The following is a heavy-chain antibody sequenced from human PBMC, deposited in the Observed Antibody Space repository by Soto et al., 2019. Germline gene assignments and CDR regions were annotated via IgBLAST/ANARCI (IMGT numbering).Heavy chain of an antibody. J-gene: IGHJ4*02. CDR3: AKGALVCFDY. CDR2: ISVSGGST. V-gene: IGHV3-23*01. CDR1: GFTFSIYA. Sequence: PGGSLRLSCAASGFTFSIYAMSLVRQSPGKGLEWVSAISVSGGSTYYADSVKGRFTISRDNSKNTLYLQMNSLRAEDTAVYYCAKGALVCFDYWRKGLMIAVSS.